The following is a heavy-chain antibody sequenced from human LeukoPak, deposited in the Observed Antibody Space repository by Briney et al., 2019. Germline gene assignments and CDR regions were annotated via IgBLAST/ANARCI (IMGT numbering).Heavy chain of an antibody. Sequence: GGSLRLSWGASGVTFSSYPMAWVRQAPGKGLEWVSTLSGSGGSTYYADSVKGRFTISRDNSKNTLYLQMNSLRAEDTALYYCARRDTSDYYAIDYWGRGTLVTVSS. CDR3: ARRDTSDYYAIDY. V-gene: IGHV3-23*01. CDR1: GVTFSSYP. D-gene: IGHD3-22*01. CDR2: LSGSGGST. J-gene: IGHJ4*02.